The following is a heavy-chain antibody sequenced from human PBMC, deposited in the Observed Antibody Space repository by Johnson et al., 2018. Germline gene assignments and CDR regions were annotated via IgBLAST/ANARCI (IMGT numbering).Heavy chain of an antibody. CDR1: GESFTDYY. V-gene: IGHV4-34*01. CDR2: INHSGST. D-gene: IGHD2-15*01. Sequence: QVQLQQWGARLLKPSGTLSLTCAVYGESFTDYYWSWIRQPPGKGLEWVGEINHSGSTNYTPSLKSPVTISVDTSKNQFPLKLTSVTAADTAVYSCPRGVSPVAIVRGPPYYYMDVWGKGTTVTVSS. J-gene: IGHJ6*03. CDR3: PRGVSPVAIVRGPPYYYMDV.